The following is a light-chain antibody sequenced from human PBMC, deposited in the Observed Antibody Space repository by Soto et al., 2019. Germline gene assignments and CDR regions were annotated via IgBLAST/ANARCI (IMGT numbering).Light chain of an antibody. Sequence: DIPMTQSPSSLSASVGDRVTITCRASYKIDYWLAWFQQKPGKAPNLLIYKASTVESGVPSRFSGSGSGTELTLTISSLQTDDFESYYCLHYSTYPHTFCGGTRVDI. V-gene: IGKV1-5*03. CDR3: LHYSTYPHT. CDR1: YKIDYW. J-gene: IGKJ4*01. CDR2: KAS.